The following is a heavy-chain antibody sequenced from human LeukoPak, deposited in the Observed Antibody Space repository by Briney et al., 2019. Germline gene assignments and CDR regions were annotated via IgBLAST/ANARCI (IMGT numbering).Heavy chain of an antibody. CDR2: ISYDGSNK. CDR3: ARGGVTTVPAAVYAFDI. CDR1: GFTFSSYA. D-gene: IGHD4-11*01. Sequence: GGSLRLSCAASGFTFSSYAMHWVRQAPGKGLEWVAVISYDGSNKYYADSVKGRFTISRDNSKNTLYLQMNSLRAEDTAVYYCARGGVTTVPAAVYAFDIWGQGTVVTVSS. J-gene: IGHJ3*02. V-gene: IGHV3-30*04.